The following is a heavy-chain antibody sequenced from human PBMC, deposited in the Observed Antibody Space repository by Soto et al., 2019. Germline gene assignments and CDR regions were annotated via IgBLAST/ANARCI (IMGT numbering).Heavy chain of an antibody. CDR3: ARVSRAAAGISRRYFDY. Sequence: QVQLQESGPGLVKPSGTLSLTCAVSGGSISSSNWWSWVRQPPGKGLEWIGEIYHSGSTNYNPSLKSRVTISVDKSKNQFSLQLSSVTAADTAVYYWARVSRAAAGISRRYFDYWGQGTLVTVSS. J-gene: IGHJ4*02. CDR1: GGSISSSNW. V-gene: IGHV4-4*02. CDR2: IYHSGST. D-gene: IGHD6-13*01.